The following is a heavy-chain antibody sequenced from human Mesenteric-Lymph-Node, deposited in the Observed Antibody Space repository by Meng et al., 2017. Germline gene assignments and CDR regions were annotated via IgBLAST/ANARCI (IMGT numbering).Heavy chain of an antibody. J-gene: IGHJ3*02. V-gene: IGHV3-21*01. CDR2: ISSSSSYI. CDR3: ARDNVWLKDAFDI. D-gene: IGHD3-9*01. Sequence: ETLSLTCAASGFTFSSYSMNWVRQAPGKGLEWVSSISSSSSYIYYADSVKGRFTISRDNAKNSLYLQMNSLRAEDTAVYYCARDNVWLKDAFDIWGQGTMVTVSS. CDR1: GFTFSSYS.